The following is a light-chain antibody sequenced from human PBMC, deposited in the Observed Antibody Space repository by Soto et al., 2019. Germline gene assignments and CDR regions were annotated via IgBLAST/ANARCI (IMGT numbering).Light chain of an antibody. CDR1: QTVSRN. CDR3: QQYNNWHS. Sequence: EVVMTQCPATLSVYPGERATLSCRSSQTVSRNLAWYQQRPGQAPRLLIYDISNRATGVPARFSGSGSETEFTLTIWSLQSEDFAVYFCQQYNNWHSFGQGTRLQIK. CDR2: DIS. J-gene: IGKJ5*01. V-gene: IGKV3-15*01.